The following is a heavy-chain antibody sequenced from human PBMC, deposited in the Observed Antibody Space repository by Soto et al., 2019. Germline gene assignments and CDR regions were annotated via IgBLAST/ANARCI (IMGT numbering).Heavy chain of an antibody. D-gene: IGHD3-10*01. CDR2: ISPSGYTT. CDR3: VGEVPRTGSLQH. CDR1: GYTFINYY. Sequence: QVQLVQSGAEVKQPGASVKVSCKASGYTFINYYVHWVRQAPGQGLGWMGVISPSGYTTSYAQKFQGRVTVTRDTSASTVYMELSSVTTEDTAVYFCVGEVPRTGSLQHWGQGTLVTVSS. J-gene: IGHJ1*01. V-gene: IGHV1-46*01.